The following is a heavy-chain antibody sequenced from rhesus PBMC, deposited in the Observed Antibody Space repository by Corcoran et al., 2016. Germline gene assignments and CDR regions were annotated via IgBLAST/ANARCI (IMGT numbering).Heavy chain of an antibody. CDR2: IKRKADGETA. CDR1: GFTFRNSW. D-gene: IGHD3-9*01. Sequence: EVQLVESGAGLVQPGGSMRLSCAASGFTFRNSWLSWVRQAPGTGLEWVARIKRKADGETADYAASVKGRFTISRDDSKNTLYLQMNSLKTEDTAVYYCTTTFYEDDYGYYYTGAFDFWGQGLRVTVSS. V-gene: IGHV3-30*02. J-gene: IGHJ3*01. CDR3: TTTFYEDDYGYYYTGAFDF.